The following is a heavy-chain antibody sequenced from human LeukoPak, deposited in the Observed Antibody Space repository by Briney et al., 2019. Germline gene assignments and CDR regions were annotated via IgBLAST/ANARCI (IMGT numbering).Heavy chain of an antibody. D-gene: IGHD6-6*01. V-gene: IGHV1-69*05. Sequence: SVKVSCKASGYTFTSYAISWVRQAPGQGLEWMGGIIPIFGTANYAQKFQGRVTITTDESTSTAYMELSSLRSEDTAVYYCASSSMGSSYRYYFDYWGQGTLVTVSS. J-gene: IGHJ4*02. CDR3: ASSSMGSSYRYYFDY. CDR2: IIPIFGTA. CDR1: GYTFTSYA.